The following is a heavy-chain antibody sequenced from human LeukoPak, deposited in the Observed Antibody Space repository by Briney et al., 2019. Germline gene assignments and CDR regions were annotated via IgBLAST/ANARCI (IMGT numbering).Heavy chain of an antibody. CDR1: GGSISRSSYY. V-gene: IGHV4-39*01. D-gene: IGHD3-22*01. CDR3: ATQHPIYDSSGYDDY. J-gene: IGHJ4*02. CDR2: IFYSGST. Sequence: KASETLSLTCTVSGGSISRSSYYWGWIRQPPGKGVEWIGSIFYSGSTYYNPSLKSRVTISVDTSKNQFSLKLSSVTAADTAVYYCATQHPIYDSSGYDDYWGQGTLVTVSS.